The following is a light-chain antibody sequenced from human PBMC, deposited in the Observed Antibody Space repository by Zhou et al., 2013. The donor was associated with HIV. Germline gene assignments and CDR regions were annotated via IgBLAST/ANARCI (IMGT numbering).Light chain of an antibody. CDR3: MQGTHWPPT. V-gene: IGKV2-30*01. Sequence: DVVLTQSPLSLSVSLGQPASVSCRSSQSLVYTDGYTYLNWFQQRPGQSPRRLIYKVSMRDSGVPDRFNASGSASDFTLTITRVEADDVAVYYCMQGTHWPPTFGQGTTLDIK. CDR2: KVS. J-gene: IGKJ2*01. CDR1: QSLVYTDGYTY.